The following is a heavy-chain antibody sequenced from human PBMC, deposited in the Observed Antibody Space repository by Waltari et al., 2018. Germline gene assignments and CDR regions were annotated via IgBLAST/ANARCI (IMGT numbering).Heavy chain of an antibody. CDR1: GGPISSGGYY. CDR3: ARDYGDYAWAN. Sequence: QVQLQESGPGLVKPSQTLSLTCTVSGGPISSGGYYWSWIRQHPGKGLEWIGYIYHSGSTYYNPSLKSRVTISVDRSKNQFSLKLSSVTAADTAVYYCARDYGDYAWANWGQGTLVTVSS. CDR2: IYHSGST. J-gene: IGHJ4*02. V-gene: IGHV4-31*03. D-gene: IGHD4-17*01.